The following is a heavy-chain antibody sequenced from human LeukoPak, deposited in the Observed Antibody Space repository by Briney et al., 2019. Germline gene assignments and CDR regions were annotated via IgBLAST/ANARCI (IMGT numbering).Heavy chain of an antibody. J-gene: IGHJ4*02. D-gene: IGHD2-15*01. CDR3: TRGYCRGSSCFALDY. V-gene: IGHV3-48*04. CDR1: RFTFSSYT. CDR2: ISSSGSTI. Sequence: GGSLRLSCAASRFTFSSYTMSWVRQAPGKGLEWVSYISSSGSTIYYADSVKGRFTISRDNAKNSLYLQMNSLRAEDTAVYYCTRGYCRGSSCFALDYWGQGTLVTVSS.